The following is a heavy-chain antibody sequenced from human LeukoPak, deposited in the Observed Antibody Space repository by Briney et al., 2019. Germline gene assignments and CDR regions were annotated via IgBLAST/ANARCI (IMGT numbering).Heavy chain of an antibody. CDR2: ISGEGGST. CDR1: GFTFDDFA. CDR3: AKGRRHSSSWYDY. V-gene: IGHV3-43*02. Sequence: PGGSLRLSCAASGFTFDDFAMHWVRQAPGKGLEWVSLISGEGGSTYYADSVKGRFTISRDNSKNSLYLQMNTLRSEDTALYYCAKGRRHSSSWYDYWGQGTLVTVSS. D-gene: IGHD6-13*01. J-gene: IGHJ4*02.